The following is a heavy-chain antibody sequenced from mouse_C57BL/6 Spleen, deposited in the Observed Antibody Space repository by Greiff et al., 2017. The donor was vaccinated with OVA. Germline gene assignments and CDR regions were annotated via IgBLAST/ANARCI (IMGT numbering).Heavy chain of an antibody. J-gene: IGHJ3*01. CDR3: GRPQVGYYSLVS. CDR1: GFSFNTYA. V-gene: IGHV10-1*01. D-gene: IGHD2-3*01. CDR2: IRSKSNNYAT. Sequence: EVKLVESGGGLVQPKGSLKLSCAASGFSFNTYAMNWVRQAPGKGLEWVARIRSKSNNYATYYADSVKDRFTISRDDSESMLYLQMNNLKTEDTAMYDGGRPQVGYYSLVSGAQGPLDPVSA.